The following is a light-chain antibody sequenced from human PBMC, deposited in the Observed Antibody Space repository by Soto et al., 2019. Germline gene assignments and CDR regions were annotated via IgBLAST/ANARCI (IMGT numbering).Light chain of an antibody. CDR3: LQVDSYPWS. V-gene: IGKV1-5*03. CDR1: QTISSW. Sequence: DIQMTQSPSTLSGSVGDRVTITCRASQTISSWLAWYQQKPGKAPKLLIYKASTLKSRVPSRFSGSGSGTEFTLTIRSLQPDDSATYYCLQVDSYPWSFGQGTKVDNK. J-gene: IGKJ1*01. CDR2: KAS.